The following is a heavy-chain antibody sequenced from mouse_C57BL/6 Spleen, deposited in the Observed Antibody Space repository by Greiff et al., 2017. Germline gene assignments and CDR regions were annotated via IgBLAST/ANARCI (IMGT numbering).Heavy chain of an antibody. V-gene: IGHV1-85*01. Sequence: QVQLKQSGPELVKPGASVTLSCKASGYTFTSYDINWVKQRPGQGLEWIGWIYPRDGSTKYIEKFKGKATLTVATSSSTAYMALHSLTSEDSAVYCCASGVIYYDYGGPSAGAMGYWGQGTSVTVSS. J-gene: IGHJ4*01. CDR1: GYTFTSYD. D-gene: IGHD2-4*01. CDR2: IYPRDGST. CDR3: ASGVIYYDYGGPSAGAMGY.